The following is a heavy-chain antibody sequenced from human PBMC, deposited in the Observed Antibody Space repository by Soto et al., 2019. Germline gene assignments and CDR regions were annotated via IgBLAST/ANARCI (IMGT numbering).Heavy chain of an antibody. Sequence: EVHLLESGGGLEQPGGSLRLSCAASGFTFRDYAMSWVRQAPGKGLEWVTTITGSSSNLYYSDSVKGRFAISRDNSKNTLYLQKDSLTAEDTAVYYCAKGGAVYGLLTHDYWGQGTLVTVSS. J-gene: IGHJ4*02. D-gene: IGHD3-9*01. CDR1: GFTFRDYA. CDR3: AKGGAVYGLLTHDY. CDR2: ITGSSSNL. V-gene: IGHV3-23*01.